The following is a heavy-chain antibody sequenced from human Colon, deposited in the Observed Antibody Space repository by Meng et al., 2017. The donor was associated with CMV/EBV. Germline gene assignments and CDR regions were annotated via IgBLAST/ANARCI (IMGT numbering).Heavy chain of an antibody. CDR1: GFTFSNSD. CDR3: GRAKYSSSSGLIDY. Sequence: GESLKISCAASGFTFSNSDMNWVRQAPGKGLEWVSGVSWNGSRTHYVDSVKGRFIISRDNSRNFLYQQMNSLRAGDTAVYYCGRAKYSSSSGLIDYWGQGTLVTVSS. CDR2: VSWNGSRT. D-gene: IGHD6-6*01. J-gene: IGHJ4*02. V-gene: IGHV3-19*01.